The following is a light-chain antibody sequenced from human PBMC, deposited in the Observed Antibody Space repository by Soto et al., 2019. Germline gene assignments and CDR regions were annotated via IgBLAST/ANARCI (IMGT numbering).Light chain of an antibody. CDR1: QSVDTTF. Sequence: EIVLTQSPGSLSLSPGQRATLSCRASQSVDTTFFAWYQKKPGQSPRLLIYGASKRATGIPDRFSGSGSGTDVTLIISRLGREDFAVYYCQQYMSSVTFGQGTKVEIK. J-gene: IGKJ1*01. CDR2: GAS. CDR3: QQYMSSVT. V-gene: IGKV3-20*01.